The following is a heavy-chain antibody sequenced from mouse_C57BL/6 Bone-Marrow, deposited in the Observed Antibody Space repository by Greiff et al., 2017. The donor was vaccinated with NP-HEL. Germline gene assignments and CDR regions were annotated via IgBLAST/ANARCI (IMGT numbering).Heavy chain of an antibody. J-gene: IGHJ3*01. CDR2: ISSGGSYI. CDR1: GFTFSSYG. CDR3: ASANDYDVGWFAY. D-gene: IGHD2-4*01. V-gene: IGHV5-6*01. Sequence: EVQRVESGGDLVKPGGSLKLSCAASGFTFSSYGMSWVRQTPDKRLEWVATISSGGSYIYYPDRVKGRFTISRANAKHTLYLQMSSLNSEDTAMYYCASANDYDVGWFAYWGQGTLVTVSA.